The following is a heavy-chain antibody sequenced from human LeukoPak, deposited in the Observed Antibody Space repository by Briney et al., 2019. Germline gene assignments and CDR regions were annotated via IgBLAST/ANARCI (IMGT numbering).Heavy chain of an antibody. CDR2: ISGSGGTT. J-gene: IGHJ4*02. Sequence: GGSLRLSCAASGFTFYSYAMSWVRQARGKGLEWVSAISGSGGTTYYADSVKGRFTISRDKSKNTVYLQMNSLRAEDTAVYYCAKCNKRLLLREVDFDYWGQGTLVTVSS. D-gene: IGHD3-22*01. CDR3: AKCNKRLLLREVDFDY. CDR1: GFTFYSYA. V-gene: IGHV3-23*01.